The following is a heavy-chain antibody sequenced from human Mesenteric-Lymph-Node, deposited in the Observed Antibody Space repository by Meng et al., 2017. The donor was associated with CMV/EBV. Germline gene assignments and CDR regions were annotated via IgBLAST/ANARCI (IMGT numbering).Heavy chain of an antibody. Sequence: SETLSLTCTVSGDSVSSSSHYWAWIRQPPGKGLEWIGNNYYSGSSNVNPSLESRVTISVDTSKNQLSLKLTSVTAADTAVYYCARMSYSSYYYAFYGMDVWGQGTTVTVSS. V-gene: IGHV4-39*07. CDR2: NYYSGSS. CDR1: GDSVSSSSHY. D-gene: IGHD4-11*01. CDR3: ARMSYSSYYYAFYGMDV. J-gene: IGHJ6*02.